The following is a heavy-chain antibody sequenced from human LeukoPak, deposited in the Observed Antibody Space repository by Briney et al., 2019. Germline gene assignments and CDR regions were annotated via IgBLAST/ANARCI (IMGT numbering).Heavy chain of an antibody. CDR3: ARGLWTQLGLVPFNY. Sequence: PSETLSLTCSVSGDSIISYYWNWLRQSPGKGLEWIGNIHHFGRTEYNSSLRSRVTMFLDSSKNQFSLKLTSVTPTDTAVYYCARGLWTQLGLVPFNYWGQGILVTVSS. CDR2: IHHFGRT. J-gene: IGHJ4*02. CDR1: GDSIISYY. V-gene: IGHV4-59*01. D-gene: IGHD1-1*01.